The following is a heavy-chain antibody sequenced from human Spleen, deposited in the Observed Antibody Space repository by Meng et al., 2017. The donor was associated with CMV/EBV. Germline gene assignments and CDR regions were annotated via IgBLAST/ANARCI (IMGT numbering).Heavy chain of an antibody. CDR1: GFTVSSNY. J-gene: IGHJ4*02. V-gene: IGHV3-15*04. CDR2: IETKSDGGSI. Sequence: GESLKISCAASGFTVSSNYMSWVRQAPGKGLEWVGRIETKSDGGSIDYAAPVKGRFTISRDDSRNTLYLQMNSLKTEDTAQYYCTTMKTYWGQGTLVTVSS. CDR3: TTMKTY.